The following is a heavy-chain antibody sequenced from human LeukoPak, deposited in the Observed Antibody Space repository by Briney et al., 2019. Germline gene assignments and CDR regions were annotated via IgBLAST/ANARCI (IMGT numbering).Heavy chain of an antibody. Sequence: ASVKVSCKVSRYTLTELSMHWVRQAPGKGLEWMGGFDPEDGETIYAQKFQGRVTMTEDTSTDTAYMELSSLRSEDAAVYYCATAPGPYYDFWSGLNYYYYMDVWGKGTTVTVSS. V-gene: IGHV1-24*01. CDR1: RYTLTELS. CDR3: ATAPGPYYDFWSGLNYYYYMDV. D-gene: IGHD3-3*01. CDR2: FDPEDGET. J-gene: IGHJ6*03.